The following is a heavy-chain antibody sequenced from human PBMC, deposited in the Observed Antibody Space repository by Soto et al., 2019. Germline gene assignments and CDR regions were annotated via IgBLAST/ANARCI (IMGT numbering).Heavy chain of an antibody. J-gene: IGHJ5*01. V-gene: IGHV1-8*01. CDR2: MNPNNGNT. CDR3: ARDLLETVVANGWFDS. Sequence: ASVKVSCKAAAYTFTSYDINWVRQATGQDFEWMGWMNPNNGNTAYAQKFQGRVTMTRDNAKNSLYLQMNSLTAEDTAVYYCARDLLETVVANGWFDSWGQGTLVTVSS. D-gene: IGHD2-21*01. CDR1: AYTFTSYD.